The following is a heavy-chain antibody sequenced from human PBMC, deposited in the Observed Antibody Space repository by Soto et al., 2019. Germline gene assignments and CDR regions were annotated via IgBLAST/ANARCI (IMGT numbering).Heavy chain of an antibody. CDR2: ISGSGGST. D-gene: IGHD3-22*01. V-gene: IGHV3-23*01. CDR1: GFTFSSYA. CDR3: AKDSRNTRQYYYDSSTHYYCMDG. Sequence: GGSLRLSCAASGFTFSSYARSWVRQATGKGMEWVSAISGSGGSTYYADSVKGRFTISTDNSMNTRYLQMNSLRAEDTAVYYCAKDSRNTRQYYYDSSTHYYCMDGWGQGTTVTVS. J-gene: IGHJ6*02.